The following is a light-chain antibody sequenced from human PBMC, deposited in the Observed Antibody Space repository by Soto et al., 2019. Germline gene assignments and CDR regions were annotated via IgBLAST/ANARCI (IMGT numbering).Light chain of an antibody. V-gene: IGKV3D-15*01. CDR1: QSVSSN. CDR2: GAY. J-gene: IGKJ1*01. Sequence: EIVMTRSPATLSVSPGERATLSCRVSQSVSSNLAWYQQKPGQAPRLLIYGAYSRATGIPDRFSGSGSGTDFTLTISSLEPDDFAVYYCQQYGSTFGQGTKVDI. CDR3: QQYGST.